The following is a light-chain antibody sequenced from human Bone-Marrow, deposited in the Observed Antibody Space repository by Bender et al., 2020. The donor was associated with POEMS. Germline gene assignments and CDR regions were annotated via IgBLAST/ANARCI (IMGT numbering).Light chain of an antibody. CDR2: GYN. J-gene: IGLJ2*01. CDR1: SSNTGSGYD. Sequence: QSVLTQPPSVSGAPGQRVTISCTGSSSNTGSGYDINWYQHLPGTAPKLLIYGYNNRPSGVPDRFSGSKSGTSASLAITGLQAEDEADYYCSSYTTSSTLDMVFGGGTKLTVL. V-gene: IGLV1-40*01. CDR3: SSYTTSSTLDMV.